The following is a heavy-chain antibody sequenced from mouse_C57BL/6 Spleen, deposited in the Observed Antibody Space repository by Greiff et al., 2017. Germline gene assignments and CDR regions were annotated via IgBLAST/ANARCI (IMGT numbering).Heavy chain of an antibody. J-gene: IGHJ1*03. Sequence: EVQGVESGEGLVKPGGSLKLSCAASGFTFSSYAMSWVRQTPEKRLEWVAYISSGGDYIYYADTVKGRFTISRDNARNTLYLQMSSLKSEDTAMYYCTRDLDYDWYFDVWGTGTTVTVSS. D-gene: IGHD2-4*01. CDR1: GFTFSSYA. CDR3: TRDLDYDWYFDV. V-gene: IGHV5-9-1*02. CDR2: ISSGGDYI.